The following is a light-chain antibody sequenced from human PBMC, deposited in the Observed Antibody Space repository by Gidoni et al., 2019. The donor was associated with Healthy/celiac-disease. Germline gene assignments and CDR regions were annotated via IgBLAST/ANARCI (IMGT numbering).Light chain of an antibody. CDR1: SLRSYY. V-gene: IGLV3-19*01. CDR2: GKN. J-gene: IGLJ2*01. Sequence: RITCQGDSLRSYYASWYQQKPGQAPVLVIYGKNNRPSGIPDRFSGSSSGNTASLTITGAQAEDETDYYCNSRDSSGNHLVVFGGGTKLTVL. CDR3: NSRDSSGNHLVV.